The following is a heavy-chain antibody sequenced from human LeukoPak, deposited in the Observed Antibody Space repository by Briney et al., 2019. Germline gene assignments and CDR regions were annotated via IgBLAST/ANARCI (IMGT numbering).Heavy chain of an antibody. CDR3: ARDSGSYSSSYRFDS. J-gene: IGHJ4*02. CDR2: TYYKSSGYN. D-gene: IGHD6-6*01. V-gene: IGHV6-1*01. CDR1: GDSVSSNSAA. Sequence: SQTLSLTCAISGDSVSSNSAAWNWIRQSPSRGLEWLGRTYYKSSGYNEYAVSVKSRITINAETSENQFSLQLKSVTPEDTAVYYCARDSGSYSSSYRFDSWGQGTLVTVSS.